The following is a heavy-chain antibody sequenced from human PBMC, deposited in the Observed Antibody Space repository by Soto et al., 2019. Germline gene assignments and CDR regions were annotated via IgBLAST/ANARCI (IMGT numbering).Heavy chain of an antibody. J-gene: IGHJ4*02. CDR2: IYYSGST. CDR3: ARFNIAAAGTADY. CDR1: GGSVSSGSYY. D-gene: IGHD6-13*01. Sequence: PSETLSLTCTVSGGSVSSGSYYWSWIRQPPGKGLEWIGYIYYSGSTNYNPSLKSRVTISVDTSKNQFSLKLSSVTAADTAVYYCARFNIAAAGTADYWGQGTLVTVSS. V-gene: IGHV4-61*01.